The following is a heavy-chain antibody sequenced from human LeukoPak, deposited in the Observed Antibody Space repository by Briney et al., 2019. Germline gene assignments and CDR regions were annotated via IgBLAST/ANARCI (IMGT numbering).Heavy chain of an antibody. V-gene: IGHV1-69*05. CDR3: ARDVAIPPPKNYYYMDV. D-gene: IGHD2-21*01. CDR2: IIPIFGTA. J-gene: IGHJ6*03. Sequence: SVKVSCKASGCTFSSYAISWVRQAPGQGLEWMGRIIPIFGTANYAQKFQGRVTITTDESTSTAYMELSSLRSEDTAVYYCARDVAIPPPKNYYYMDVWGKGTTVTVSS. CDR1: GCTFSSYA.